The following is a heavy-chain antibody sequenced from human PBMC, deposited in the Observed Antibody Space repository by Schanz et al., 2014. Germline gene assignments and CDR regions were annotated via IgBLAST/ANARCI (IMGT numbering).Heavy chain of an antibody. J-gene: IGHJ6*03. CDR3: ARDHVATTDYDYFFYYLDV. V-gene: IGHV1-18*01. CDR1: GYTFTAYG. CDR2: ISAQTGDT. Sequence: VQSVHSGTEVQKLGASVKVSCQTSGYTFTAYGINWVRQAPGQGLEWIGWISAQTGDTRYAQKMQSRVTMTQDGSSTPGFLEPRSLRYDDTAVYYCARDHVATTDYDYFFYYLDVWATGITVIVSS. D-gene: IGHD1-1*01.